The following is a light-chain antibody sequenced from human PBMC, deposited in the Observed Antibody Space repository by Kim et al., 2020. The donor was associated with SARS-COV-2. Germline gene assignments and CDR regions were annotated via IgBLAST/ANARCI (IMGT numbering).Light chain of an antibody. CDR1: QNIGNW. V-gene: IGKV3-11*01. CDR2: DAS. Sequence: EIVLTQSPATLSLSPGERATLSCRASQNIGNWLAWYQQKSGQAPRLFIYDASTRATGVPARFSGSWSGTDFTLTISSLEPEDFAVYYCQQRRTWPLTFGGGTKLEI. J-gene: IGKJ4*01. CDR3: QQRRTWPLT.